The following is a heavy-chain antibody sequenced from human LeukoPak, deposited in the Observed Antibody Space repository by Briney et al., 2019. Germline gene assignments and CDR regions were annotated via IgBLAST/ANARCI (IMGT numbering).Heavy chain of an antibody. Sequence: SETLSLTCAVSGGSISSSKWWTWVRQPPGKGLEWIGEIYHSGSTNYNPPLKSRLTISVDKSKNQFSLKLRSVTAADTAKYFCARGDTTAEIDYWGQGTLVTVSS. J-gene: IGHJ4*02. D-gene: IGHD4-17*01. CDR2: IYHSGST. CDR1: GGSISSSKW. V-gene: IGHV4-4*02. CDR3: ARGDTTAEIDY.